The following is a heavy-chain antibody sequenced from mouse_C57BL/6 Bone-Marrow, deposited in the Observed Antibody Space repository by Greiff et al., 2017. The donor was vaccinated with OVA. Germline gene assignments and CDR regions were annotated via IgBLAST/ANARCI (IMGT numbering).Heavy chain of an antibody. J-gene: IGHJ4*01. CDR3: ARDPYDYDHSYAMDY. Sequence: EVQLQESGPGLVKPSQSLSLTCSVTGYSITSGYYCNWIRQFPGNKLEWMGYISYDGSNNYNPSLKNRISITRDTSKNQFFLKLNSVTTEDTATYYCARDPYDYDHSYAMDYWGQGTSVTVSS. V-gene: IGHV3-6*01. D-gene: IGHD2-4*01. CDR2: ISYDGSN. CDR1: GYSITSGYY.